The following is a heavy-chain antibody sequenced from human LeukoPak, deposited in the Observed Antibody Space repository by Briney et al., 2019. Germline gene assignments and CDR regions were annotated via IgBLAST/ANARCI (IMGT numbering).Heavy chain of an antibody. CDR1: GGSISSYY. J-gene: IGHJ5*02. V-gene: IGHV4-59*01. CDR3: ARVLVTGPYYDFWSGYLPPNWFDP. Sequence: SETLSLTCTVSGGSISSYYWSWIRQPPGKGLEWIGYIYYSGSTNYNPPLKSRVTISVDTSKNQFSLKLSSVTAADTAVCYCARVLVTGPYYDFWSGYLPPNWFDPWGQGTLVTVSS. CDR2: IYYSGST. D-gene: IGHD3-3*01.